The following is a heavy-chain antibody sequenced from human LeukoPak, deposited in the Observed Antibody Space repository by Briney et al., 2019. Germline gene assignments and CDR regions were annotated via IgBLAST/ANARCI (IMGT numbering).Heavy chain of an antibody. CDR1: GFTFSSYA. CDR3: AKDFSVWGSYPAFDI. D-gene: IGHD1-26*01. J-gene: IGHJ3*02. V-gene: IGHV3-23*01. Sequence: GGSLSLSCAASGFTFSSYAMSWVRQAPGKGLKWVSAISGSGGTTYYADSVKGRFTISRDNSKNTLYLQMNSLRAEDTAVYYCAKDFSVWGSYPAFDIWGQGTMVTVSS. CDR2: ISGSGGTT.